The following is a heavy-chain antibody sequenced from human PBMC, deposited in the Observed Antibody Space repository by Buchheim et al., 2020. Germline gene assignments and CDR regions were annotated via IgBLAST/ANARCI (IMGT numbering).Heavy chain of an antibody. CDR3: ARVGWERHPTYAFDI. Sequence: QVQLQESGPGLVKPSQTLSLTCTVSGGSISSGSYYWSWIRQPAGKGLEWVGRIFTSGSTNYNPSLKSRVTISVDTSKNQFSLKLSSVTAADTAVYYCARVGWERHPTYAFDIWGQGT. CDR2: IFTSGST. V-gene: IGHV4-61*02. D-gene: IGHD1-26*01. CDR1: GGSISSGSYY. J-gene: IGHJ3*02.